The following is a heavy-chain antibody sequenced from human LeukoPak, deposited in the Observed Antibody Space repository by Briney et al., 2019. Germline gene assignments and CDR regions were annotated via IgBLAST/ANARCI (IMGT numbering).Heavy chain of an antibody. CDR3: AREGTDGYNQHTYFDY. V-gene: IGHV1-46*01. CDR2: INPSGGST. CDR1: GYTFTSYY. Sequence: ASVKVSCKASGYTFTSYYMHWVRQAPGQGLEWMGIINPSGGSTSYAQKFQGRVTMTRDTSTSTVYMELSSLRSEDTAMYYCAREGTDGYNQHTYFDYWGQGTLVTVSS. D-gene: IGHD5-24*01. J-gene: IGHJ4*02.